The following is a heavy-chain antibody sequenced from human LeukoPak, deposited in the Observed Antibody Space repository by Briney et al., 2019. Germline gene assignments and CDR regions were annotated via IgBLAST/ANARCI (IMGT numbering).Heavy chain of an antibody. CDR1: GFTFSSYS. D-gene: IGHD3-22*01. V-gene: IGHV3-21*01. J-gene: IGHJ4*02. Sequence: GGSLRLSCAASGFTFSSYSMNWVRQAPGKGLEWVSYISTSGNYIYYSDSVKGRFTISRDNAKNSLYQQMHSLRADDTAVYYCARGAYNSGGTLEIWGQGTLVTVSS. CDR3: ARGAYNSGGTLEI. CDR2: ISTSGNYI.